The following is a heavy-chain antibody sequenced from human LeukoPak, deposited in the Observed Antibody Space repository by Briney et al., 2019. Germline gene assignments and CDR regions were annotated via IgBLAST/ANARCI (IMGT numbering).Heavy chain of an antibody. V-gene: IGHV3-33*07. CDR2: IWYDGSNK. Sequence: PGGSLRLSCAASGFTFSAYAMTWVRQAPGKGLERVAVIWYDGSNKYYADSVKGRFTISRDNSKNTLYLQMNSLRAEDTAMYYCARDAGSCSGGTCLYFDYWGQGTLVTVSS. J-gene: IGHJ4*02. CDR3: ARDAGSCSGGTCLYFDY. CDR1: GFTFSAYA. D-gene: IGHD2-15*01.